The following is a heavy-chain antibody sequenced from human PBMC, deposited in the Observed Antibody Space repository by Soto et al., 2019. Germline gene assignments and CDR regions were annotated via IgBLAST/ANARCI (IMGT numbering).Heavy chain of an antibody. D-gene: IGHD1-26*01. V-gene: IGHV4-30-2*01. J-gene: IGHJ4*02. Sequence: QLQLQESGSGLVKPSQTLSLTCAVSGGSISSGGYSWRWIRQPPGKGLEWMGYIYHSGSTYYNPSLQSRVTLSVDRSKYKSSLQLSSVTAADTAVYYCAAVGELPRYYCRQATLVTVSS. CDR3: AAVGELPRYY. CDR1: GGSISSGGYS. CDR2: IYHSGST.